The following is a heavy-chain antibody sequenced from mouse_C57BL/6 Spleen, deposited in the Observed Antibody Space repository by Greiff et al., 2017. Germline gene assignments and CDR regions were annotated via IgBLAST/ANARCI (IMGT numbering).Heavy chain of an antibody. Sequence: EVKVVESGGGLVKPGGSLKLSCAASGFTFSSYALSWVRQTPEKRLEWVATISDGGSYTFYPDNVKGRFTISRDNAKNHLYLQMSHLKSEDTAMYYCARDYGGYYAMDYWGQGTSVTVSS. CDR3: ARDYGGYYAMDY. CDR2: ISDGGSYT. J-gene: IGHJ4*01. CDR1: GFTFSSYA. D-gene: IGHD1-1*01. V-gene: IGHV5-4*01.